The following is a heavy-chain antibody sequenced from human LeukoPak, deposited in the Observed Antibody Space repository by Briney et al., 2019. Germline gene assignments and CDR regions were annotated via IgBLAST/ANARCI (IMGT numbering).Heavy chain of an antibody. V-gene: IGHV3-7*03. CDR2: IKGDESEK. Sequence: PGGSLRLSCAASGFTFSNYWMHWVRQAPGKGLEWVANIKGDESEKYYVDSVKGRFSISRDNAKNSLYLQMNSLRAEDTAVYYCAKKGDTIFGSTVDYWGQGTLVTVSS. J-gene: IGHJ4*02. D-gene: IGHD3-3*01. CDR3: AKKGDTIFGSTVDY. CDR1: GFTFSNYW.